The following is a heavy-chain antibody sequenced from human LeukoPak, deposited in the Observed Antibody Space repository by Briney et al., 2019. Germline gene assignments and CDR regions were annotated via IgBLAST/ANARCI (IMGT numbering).Heavy chain of an antibody. V-gene: IGHV3-48*03. Sequence: GGSLRLSCAASGFTFSSYEMNWVRQAPGKGLEWVSYISSSGSTIYYADSVKGRFTISRDNAKNSLYLQMNSLRAEDTALYYCAREITSYYYMDVWGKGTTVTVSS. CDR1: GFTFSSYE. CDR3: AREITSYYYMDV. D-gene: IGHD3-16*01. J-gene: IGHJ6*03. CDR2: ISSSGSTI.